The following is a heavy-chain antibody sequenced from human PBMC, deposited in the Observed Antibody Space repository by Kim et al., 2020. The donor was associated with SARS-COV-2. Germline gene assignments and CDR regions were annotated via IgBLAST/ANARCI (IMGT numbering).Heavy chain of an antibody. V-gene: IGHV7-4-1*02. J-gene: IGHJ5*02. CDR3: ARRGELGWFDP. Sequence: TYPQGFTGRFVFSLDTSVSTAYLQISSLKAEDTAVYYCARRGELGWFDPWGQGTLVTVSS. D-gene: IGHD3-10*01.